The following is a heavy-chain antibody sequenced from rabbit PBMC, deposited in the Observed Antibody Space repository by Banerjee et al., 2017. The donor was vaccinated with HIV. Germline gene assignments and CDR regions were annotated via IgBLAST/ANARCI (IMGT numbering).Heavy chain of an antibody. J-gene: IGHJ4*01. CDR3: ARANYGSSSGYYIWGL. CDR2: IYTNSGST. V-gene: IGHV1S45*01. CDR1: GFDFSSNA. Sequence: QEQLVESGGGLVQPEGSLTLTCKASGFDFSSNAMCWVRQAPGKGLEWIACIYTNSGSTYYANWAKGRFAISKTSSTTVTLQMTSLTAADTATYFCARANYGSSSGYYIWGLWGPGTLVTVS. D-gene: IGHD1-1*01.